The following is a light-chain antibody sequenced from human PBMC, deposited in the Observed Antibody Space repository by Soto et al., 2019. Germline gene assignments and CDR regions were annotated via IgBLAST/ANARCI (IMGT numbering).Light chain of an antibody. V-gene: IGKV1-9*01. CDR1: QGISSY. CDR3: QQYNSYSPYT. CDR2: AAS. J-gene: IGKJ2*01. Sequence: DIQLTQSPSFLSASVGDRVTITCRASQGISSYLAWYQQKPGKAPKLLIYAASTLQSGVPLRFSGSGSGTSFTLTISSLQPEDFATYYCQQYNSYSPYTFGQGTKLEIK.